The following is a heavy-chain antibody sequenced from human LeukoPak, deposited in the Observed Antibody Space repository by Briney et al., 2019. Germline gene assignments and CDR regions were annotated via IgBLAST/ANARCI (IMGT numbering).Heavy chain of an antibody. V-gene: IGHV3-33*06. CDR3: AKDPIGGETHFDY. CDR2: IWYDGSNK. D-gene: IGHD2-21*01. CDR1: GFTFSSYG. Sequence: GRSLRLSCAASGFTFSSYGMHWVRQAPGKGLEWVAVIWYDGSNKYYADSVKGRFTISRDNSKNTLYLQMNSLRAEDTAVYYCAKDPIGGETHFDYWGQGTLVTVSS. J-gene: IGHJ4*02.